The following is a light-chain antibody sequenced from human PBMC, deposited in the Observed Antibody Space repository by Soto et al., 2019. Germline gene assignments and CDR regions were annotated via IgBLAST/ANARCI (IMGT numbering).Light chain of an antibody. Sequence: EIVLTQYPRALCLSPGGRATSSCRASQSVSNNYLARYQQKPGQAPRLLIYGASNRATGIPDRFSGSGSGTEFTLTIRSLQPEDFATHYCQQSYSTPISCGQGTRLEIK. V-gene: IGKV3-20*01. CDR1: QSVSNNY. J-gene: IGKJ5*01. CDR2: GAS. CDR3: QQSYSTPIS.